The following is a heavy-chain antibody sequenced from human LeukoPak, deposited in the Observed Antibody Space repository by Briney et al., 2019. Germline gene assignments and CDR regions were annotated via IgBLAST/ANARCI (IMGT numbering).Heavy chain of an antibody. CDR3: ATPGGSRKDLNY. D-gene: IGHD3-16*01. V-gene: IGHV3-30*02. CDR1: GFTFSSYG. Sequence: GGSPRLSCAASGFTFSSYGMHWVRQAPGKGLEWVAFIRYDGSNKYYADSVKGRFTISRDNSKNTLYLQMNSLRAEDTAVYYCATPGGSRKDLNYWGQGTLVTVSS. J-gene: IGHJ4*02. CDR2: IRYDGSNK.